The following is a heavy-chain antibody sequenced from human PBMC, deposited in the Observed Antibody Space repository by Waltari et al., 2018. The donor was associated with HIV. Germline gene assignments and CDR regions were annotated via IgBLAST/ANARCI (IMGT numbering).Heavy chain of an antibody. Sequence: QLQLQGSGPGLVKPSETLYPTCSVSGDSITRENYYWGWMRQSPGKGLEWIGSVTYRVCTYHRSSLKSRVITSVDRSQNVCYLSLTSGTAADTAVDCCARHSGYYDTRGHFVGAAHVFDIWGQGTMVTVSS. V-gene: IGHV4-39*01. J-gene: IGHJ3*02. CDR1: GDSITRENYY. D-gene: IGHD3-22*01. CDR2: VTYRVCT. CDR3: ARHSGYYDTRGHFVGAAHVFDI.